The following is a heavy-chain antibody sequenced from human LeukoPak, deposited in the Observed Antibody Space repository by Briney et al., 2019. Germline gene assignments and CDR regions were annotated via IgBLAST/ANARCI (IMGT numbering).Heavy chain of an antibody. CDR3: ARSGNYYDSSGYYYDH. D-gene: IGHD3-22*01. Sequence: SETLSLTCAVSGYSISSGYYWGWIRQPPGKGLEWIGTIYYSESTYYNPSLKSRVTISVDTSKNQFSLKLSSVTAADTAVYYCARSGNYYDSSGYYYDHWGQGTLVTVSS. V-gene: IGHV4-38-2*01. CDR2: IYYSEST. CDR1: GYSISSGYY. J-gene: IGHJ4*02.